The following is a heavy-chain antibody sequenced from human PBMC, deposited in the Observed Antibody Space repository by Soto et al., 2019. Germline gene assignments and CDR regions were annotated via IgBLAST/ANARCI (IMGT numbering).Heavy chain of an antibody. J-gene: IGHJ5*02. CDR1: GGSVINYY. Sequence: PSETLSLTCSFSGGSVINYYWSWVRQPPGKRLEWIGYIYYTGTHDYNPSLRGRATISVDTSKDQFSLKLTSVTAADTAVYYCARDRDRHSSGLPSFDPWGQGILVTVSS. CDR3: ARDRDRHSSGLPSFDP. V-gene: IGHV4-59*02. CDR2: IYYTGTH. D-gene: IGHD3-22*01.